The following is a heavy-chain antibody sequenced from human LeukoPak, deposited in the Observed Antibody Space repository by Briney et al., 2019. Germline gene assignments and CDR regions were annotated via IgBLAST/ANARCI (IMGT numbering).Heavy chain of an antibody. J-gene: IGHJ5*02. CDR3: ARGPNCGGDCYSAWFDP. Sequence: GGSLRLSCAASGFTFSSYTMNWVRQAPGKGLEWVSSVSSTSSHMYYADSVKGRFTISRDNAMNSLYLQMNSLRAEDTAVYYCARGPNCGGDCYSAWFDPWGQGILVTVSS. CDR1: GFTFSSYT. D-gene: IGHD2-21*02. CDR2: VSSTSSHM. V-gene: IGHV3-21*01.